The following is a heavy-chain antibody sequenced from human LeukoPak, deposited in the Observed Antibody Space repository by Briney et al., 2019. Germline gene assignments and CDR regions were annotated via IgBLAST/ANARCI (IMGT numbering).Heavy chain of an antibody. Sequence: PSGTPSLPRTVPGGSISSYYWSWIRQPPREGLEWIWGIYYSGSTNYNPSLKSRVTISVDTSKNQFSLKLSSVTAADTAVYYCARGPGYSSSWYLSHYFDYWGQGTLVTVSS. D-gene: IGHD6-13*01. CDR1: GGSISSYY. V-gene: IGHV4-59*01. CDR3: ARGPGYSSSWYLSHYFDY. CDR2: IYYSGST. J-gene: IGHJ4*02.